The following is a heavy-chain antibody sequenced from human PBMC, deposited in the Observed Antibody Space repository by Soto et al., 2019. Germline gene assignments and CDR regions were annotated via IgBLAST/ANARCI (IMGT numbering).Heavy chain of an antibody. V-gene: IGHV1-69*12. CDR3: ARDKDRLQLGGNYYYILDV. Sequence: QVQLVQSGAEVKKPGSSVKVSCKASGGTFSTSAISWVRQAPGQGLEWVGGIRPVFPTPDYAQNFQDRVTLTADESTTTAYLELTSLRADDTAVYYCARDKDRLQLGGNYYYILDVLGQGTAITVAS. D-gene: IGHD1-1*01. CDR1: GGTFSTSA. CDR2: IRPVFPTP. J-gene: IGHJ6*02.